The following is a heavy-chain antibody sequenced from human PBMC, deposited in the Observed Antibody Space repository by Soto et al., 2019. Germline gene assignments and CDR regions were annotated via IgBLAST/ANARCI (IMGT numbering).Heavy chain of an antibody. CDR1: GGSISSGGYY. CDR3: ARRGPRITMIVGSDDAFDI. J-gene: IGHJ3*02. Sequence: QVQLQESGPGLVKPSQTLSLTCTVSGGSISSGGYYWSWIRQHPGKGLEWIGYIYYSGSTYYNPSLKSRVTISVDTSKNQFSLKLRSVTAADTAVYYCARRGPRITMIVGSDDAFDIWGQGTMVTVSS. D-gene: IGHD3-22*01. V-gene: IGHV4-31*03. CDR2: IYYSGST.